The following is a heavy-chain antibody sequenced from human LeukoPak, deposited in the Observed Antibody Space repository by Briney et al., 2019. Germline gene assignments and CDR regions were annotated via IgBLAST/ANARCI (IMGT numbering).Heavy chain of an antibody. CDR3: ARDRRFYDSSGYYWGNYFDY. V-gene: IGHV4-4*07. J-gene: IGHJ4*02. CDR1: GGSISSYY. D-gene: IGHD3-22*01. Sequence: KSSETLSLTCTVSGGSISSYYWSWIRQPARKGPEWIGRIYTSGSTNYNPSLKSRVTMSVDTSKNQFSLKLSSVTAADTAVYYCARDRRFYDSSGYYWGNYFDYWGQGTLVTVSS. CDR2: IYTSGST.